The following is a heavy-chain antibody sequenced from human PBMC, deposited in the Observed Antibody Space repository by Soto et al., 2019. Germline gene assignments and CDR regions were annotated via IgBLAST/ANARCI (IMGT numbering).Heavy chain of an antibody. Sequence: QITLKESGPTLVKPTQTLTLTCTFSGFSLSTSGVGVGWIRQPPGKALEWLALLYWDDDRRYSPALRSRLAITTATSTNQVFLTRTNLDPVDAATYFCAHSMQYCSSTRCSDYFPHWGQGTLVTVPS. J-gene: IGHJ1*01. V-gene: IGHV2-5*02. CDR1: GFSLSTSGVG. CDR3: AHSMQYCSSTRCSDYFPH. D-gene: IGHD2-2*01. CDR2: LYWDDDR.